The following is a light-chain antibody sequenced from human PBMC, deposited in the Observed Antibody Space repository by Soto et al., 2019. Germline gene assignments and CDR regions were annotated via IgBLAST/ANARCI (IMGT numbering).Light chain of an antibody. V-gene: IGLV2-14*01. CDR2: EVT. Sequence: QSALTQPASVSGSPGQSITISCTGTSSDVGNYNYVSWYQQHPGKAPKLMIYEVTNRPSGVSYRFSVSNSGNTASLTISGLQAEDEAEYYCTAYTTYSTYVFGTGTKLTVL. CDR3: TAYTTYSTYV. J-gene: IGLJ1*01. CDR1: SSDVGNYNY.